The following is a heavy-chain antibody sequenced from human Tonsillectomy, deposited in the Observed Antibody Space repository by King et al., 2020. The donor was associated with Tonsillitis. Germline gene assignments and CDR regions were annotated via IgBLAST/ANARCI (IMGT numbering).Heavy chain of an antibody. V-gene: IGHV3-30*18. CDR3: AKSAGSGSDHLNY. J-gene: IGHJ4*02. D-gene: IGHD3-10*01. Sequence: VQLVESGGGVVQPGRSLRLSCAASGFSFSSYGMHWVRQAPGKGLEWVAVISYDGSSKYYADSVKCRFTISRDNSKNTLSLQMNSLRPEDTAVYYCAKSAGSGSDHLNYWGQGTLVTVSS. CDR2: ISYDGSSK. CDR1: GFSFSSYG.